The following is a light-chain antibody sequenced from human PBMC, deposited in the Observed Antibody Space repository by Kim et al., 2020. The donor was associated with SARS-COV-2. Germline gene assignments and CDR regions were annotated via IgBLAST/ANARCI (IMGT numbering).Light chain of an antibody. Sequence: VALGQTVRITCQGDSIRSYYASWYQKKPGQAPVLVIYGKNNRPSGIPDRFSGSSSGNTASLTITGAQAEDEADYYCNSRDSSGNVVFGGGTQLTVL. CDR3: NSRDSSGNVV. CDR2: GKN. V-gene: IGLV3-19*01. CDR1: SIRSYY. J-gene: IGLJ2*01.